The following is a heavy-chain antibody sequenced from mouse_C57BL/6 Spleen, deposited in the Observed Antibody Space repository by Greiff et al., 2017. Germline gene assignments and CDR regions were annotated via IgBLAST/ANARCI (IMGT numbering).Heavy chain of an antibody. J-gene: IGHJ1*03. CDR1: GYTFTSYW. D-gene: IGHD1-2*01. CDR3: ARLRPPYFDV. V-gene: IGHV1-52*01. CDR2: IDPSDSET. Sequence: QVQLKQSGAELVRPGSSVKLSCKASGYTFTSYWMHWVKQRPIQGLEWIGNIDPSDSETHYNQKFKDKATLTVDKSSSTAYMQLSSLTSEDSAVYYCARLRPPYFDVWGTGTTVTVSS.